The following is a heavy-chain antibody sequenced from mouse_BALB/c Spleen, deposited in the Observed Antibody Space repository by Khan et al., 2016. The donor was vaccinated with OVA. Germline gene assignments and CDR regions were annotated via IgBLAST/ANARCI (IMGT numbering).Heavy chain of an antibody. Sequence: EVQLVESGPGLVKPSQSLSLTCTVTGYSITSDYAWNWIRQFPGNKLDWMGFISYSGNTNYNPSLKSRISITRDPTKNQFFLQLNSVTIEDTATYYCARVYGGDFDYWGQGTTLTVSS. CDR3: ARVYGGDFDY. D-gene: IGHD1-1*01. V-gene: IGHV3-2*02. J-gene: IGHJ2*01. CDR2: ISYSGNT. CDR1: GYSITSDYA.